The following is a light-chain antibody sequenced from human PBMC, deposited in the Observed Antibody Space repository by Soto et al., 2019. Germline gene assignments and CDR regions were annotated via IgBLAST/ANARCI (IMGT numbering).Light chain of an antibody. Sequence: QSVLTQPASVSGSPGQSITISCTGTSSDVGGYNYVSWYQQHPGKAPKLMIYDVSNRPSGVSNRFSGSKSGNTASLTISGLQDEDEDDDYCSSYTCSSTHVVFGGGTKLTVL. J-gene: IGLJ2*01. CDR1: SSDVGGYNY. CDR2: DVS. CDR3: SSYTCSSTHVV. V-gene: IGLV2-14*01.